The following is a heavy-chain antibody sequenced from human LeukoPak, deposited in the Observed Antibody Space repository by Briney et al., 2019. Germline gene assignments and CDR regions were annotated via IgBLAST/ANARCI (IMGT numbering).Heavy chain of an antibody. CDR2: INHSGST. J-gene: IGHJ6*02. Sequence: SETLPLTCAVYGGSFSGYYWSWIRQPPGKGLEWIGEINHSGSTNYNPSLKSRVTISVDTSKNQFSLKLSSVTAADTAVYYCARGPTITGYSSGWSKSNYYGMDVWGQGTTVTASS. CDR1: GGSFSGYY. V-gene: IGHV4-34*01. D-gene: IGHD6-19*01. CDR3: ARGPTITGYSSGWSKSNYYGMDV.